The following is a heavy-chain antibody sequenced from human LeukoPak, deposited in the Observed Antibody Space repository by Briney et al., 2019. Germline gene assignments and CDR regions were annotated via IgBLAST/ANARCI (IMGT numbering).Heavy chain of an antibody. D-gene: IGHD4-11*01. Sequence: GGSLGLSCAASGFTVSSNYMSWVRQAPGKGLEWVSVIYSGGSAYYADSVKGRFTISRDNSKNTLYLQMNSLRAEDTAVYYCASGSTTVTTYYGMDVWGQGTTVTVSS. J-gene: IGHJ6*02. V-gene: IGHV3-66*02. CDR2: IYSGGSA. CDR1: GFTVSSNY. CDR3: ASGSTTVTTYYGMDV.